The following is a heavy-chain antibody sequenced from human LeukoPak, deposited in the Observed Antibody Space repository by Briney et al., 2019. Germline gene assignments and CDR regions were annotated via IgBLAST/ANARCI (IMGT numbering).Heavy chain of an antibody. CDR2: INPNSGGT. CDR3: ARLYYYDSSGYYYRAGYFDY. D-gene: IGHD3-22*01. Sequence: ASVKVSCKASGYTFTGYKMHWVRQAPGQGLQWMGWINPNSGGTNYAQKFRGRVTMTRDTSISTAYMELSRLRSDDTAVYYCARLYYYDSSGYYYRAGYFDYWGQGTLVTVSS. CDR1: GYTFTGYK. J-gene: IGHJ4*02. V-gene: IGHV1-2*02.